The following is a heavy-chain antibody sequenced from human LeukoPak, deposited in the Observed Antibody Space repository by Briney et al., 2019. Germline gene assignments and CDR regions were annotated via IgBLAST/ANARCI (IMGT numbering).Heavy chain of an antibody. V-gene: IGHV1-69*05. J-gene: IGHJ4*02. CDR1: GGTFTSYA. D-gene: IGHD1-26*01. Sequence: SVKVSCKASGGTFTSYAISWVRQAPGQGLEWMGRIFPIFGTANYAQKFQGRVTITTDESTSTAYMELSSLRSEDTAVYYCARAGGSYVAYDYWGQGTLVTVSS. CDR3: ARAGGSYVAYDY. CDR2: IFPIFGTA.